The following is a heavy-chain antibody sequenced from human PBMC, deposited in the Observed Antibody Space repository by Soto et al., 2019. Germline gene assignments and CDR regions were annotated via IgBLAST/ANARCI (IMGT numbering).Heavy chain of an antibody. V-gene: IGHV4-31*03. CDR2: IYYSGST. D-gene: IGHD3-3*01. J-gene: IGHJ5*02. Sequence: QVQLQESGPGLVKPSQTLSLTCTVSGGSISSGDYYWSWIRQHPGEGLEWIGYIYYSGSTYYNPSLKSRVTISVDTSKNQFSLKLNSVTAADTAVYYCARWWSGSRQGFDPWGQGTLVTVSS. CDR1: GGSISSGDYY. CDR3: ARWWSGSRQGFDP.